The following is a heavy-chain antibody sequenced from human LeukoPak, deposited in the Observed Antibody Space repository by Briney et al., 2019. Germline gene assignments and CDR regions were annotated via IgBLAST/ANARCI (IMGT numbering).Heavy chain of an antibody. CDR3: AKARVAYYYYYGMDV. V-gene: IGHV3-9*01. D-gene: IGHD2-15*01. Sequence: GGSLRLSCAVSGFTFTDYAMNWFRQAPGKGLEWVSGISWNSGSIGYADSVKGRFTISRDNAKNSLYLQMNSLRAEDTALYYCAKARVAYYYYYGMDVWGQGTTVTVSS. J-gene: IGHJ6*02. CDR2: ISWNSGSI. CDR1: GFTFTDYA.